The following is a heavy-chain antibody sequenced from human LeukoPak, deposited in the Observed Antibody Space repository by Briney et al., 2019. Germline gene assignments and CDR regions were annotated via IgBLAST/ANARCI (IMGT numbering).Heavy chain of an antibody. Sequence: SETLSLTCTVSGDSVSNGNYYWSWLRQPPGKALGWIGHIYYTGKTYYNPSLEGRVTILVDTSRNHFSVKLSSVTAADTAVYYCARSQNYYGSGDYWSQGTLVTVSS. D-gene: IGHD3-10*01. CDR3: ARSQNYYGSGDY. CDR1: GDSVSNGNYY. V-gene: IGHV4-61*03. J-gene: IGHJ4*02. CDR2: IYYTGKT.